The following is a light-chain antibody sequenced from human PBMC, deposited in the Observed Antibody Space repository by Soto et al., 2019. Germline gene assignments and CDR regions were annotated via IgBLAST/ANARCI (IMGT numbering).Light chain of an antibody. CDR2: AAS. CDR3: QQSFSTVFT. J-gene: IGKJ3*01. CDR1: QSVSIY. V-gene: IGKV1-39*01. Sequence: DIQMTQSPSSLSASVGDRVTITCRASQSVSIYLNWYQQRPGKAPKLLIYAASNLQSGVPSRFSGTGSATDFTLTISSLQPEDFATYYCQQSFSTVFTVGPGTKVDIK.